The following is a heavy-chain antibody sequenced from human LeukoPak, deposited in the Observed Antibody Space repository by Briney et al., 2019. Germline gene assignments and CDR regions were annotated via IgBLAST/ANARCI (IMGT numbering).Heavy chain of an antibody. D-gene: IGHD3-10*01. J-gene: IGHJ4*02. V-gene: IGHV3-21*01. CDR1: GFTFSSYE. CDR2: ISSSSSYI. CDR3: ARDGAMVRAQNYFDY. Sequence: GGSLRLSCAASGFTFSSYEMNWVRQAPGKGLEWVSSISSSSSYIYYADSVKGRFTISRDNAKNSLYLQMNSLRAEDTAVYYCARDGAMVRAQNYFDYWGQGTLVTVSS.